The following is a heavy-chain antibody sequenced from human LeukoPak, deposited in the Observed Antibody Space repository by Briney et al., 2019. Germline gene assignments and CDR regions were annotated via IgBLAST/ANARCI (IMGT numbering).Heavy chain of an antibody. J-gene: IGHJ4*02. D-gene: IGHD4-17*01. CDR1: GFTFSSYW. V-gene: IGHV3-7*01. Sequence: GSLRLSCAASGFTFSSYWMSWVGQAPGKGLEWVANIKQDGSEKYYVDSVKGRFTISRDNAKNSLYLQMNSLRAEDTAVYYCARDFVSYGDYVAPTYDYWGQGTLVTVSS. CDR3: ARDFVSYGDYVAPTYDY. CDR2: IKQDGSEK.